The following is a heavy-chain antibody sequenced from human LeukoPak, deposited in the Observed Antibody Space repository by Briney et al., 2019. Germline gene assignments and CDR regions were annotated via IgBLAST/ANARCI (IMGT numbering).Heavy chain of an antibody. V-gene: IGHV3-73*01. D-gene: IGHD6-6*01. CDR2: IRNKANNYAT. Sequence: PGGSLRLSCAASGFTFSVSAMYWVRQASGKGLEWAGRIRNKANNYATAYAASLKGRFTISRDDSKNTAYLQMNSLETEDTAMYYCTYTSSSGVVYWGQGTLVTVSS. J-gene: IGHJ4*02. CDR1: GFTFSVSA. CDR3: TYTSSSGVVY.